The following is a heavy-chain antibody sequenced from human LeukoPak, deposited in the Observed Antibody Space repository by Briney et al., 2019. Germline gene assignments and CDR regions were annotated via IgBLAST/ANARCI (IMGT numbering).Heavy chain of an antibody. Sequence: SETLSLTCTVSGGSISSYYWSWIRQPPGKGLEWIGYIYYSGGTNYNPSLKSRVTISVDTSKNQFSLKLSSVAAADTAVYYCARGYFDWFSTTPPYYFDYWGQGTLVTVSS. CDR2: IYYSGGT. CDR1: GGSISSYY. J-gene: IGHJ4*02. D-gene: IGHD3-9*01. V-gene: IGHV4-59*01. CDR3: ARGYFDWFSTTPPYYFDY.